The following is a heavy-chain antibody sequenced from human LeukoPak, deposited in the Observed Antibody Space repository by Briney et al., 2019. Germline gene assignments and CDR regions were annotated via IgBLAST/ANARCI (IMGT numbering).Heavy chain of an antibody. D-gene: IGHD2-2*01. CDR2: INPSGGST. Sequence: ASVKVSCKASGYTFTSYYMHWVRQAPGQGLEWMGIINPSGGSTSYAQKFQGRVTITADESTSTAYMELSSLRSEDTAVYYCAREGYCSSTVYRELCWFDPWGQGTLVTVSS. CDR1: GYTFTSYY. CDR3: AREGYCSSTVYRELCWFDP. J-gene: IGHJ5*02. V-gene: IGHV1-46*01.